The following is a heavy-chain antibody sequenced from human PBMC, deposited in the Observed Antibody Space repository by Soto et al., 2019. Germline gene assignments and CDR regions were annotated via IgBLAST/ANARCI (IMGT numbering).Heavy chain of an antibody. V-gene: IGHV2-5*02. D-gene: IGHD5-12*01. J-gene: IGHJ2*01. Sequence: QITLKESGPALVKPTQTLTLTCTFSGFSLSTINVGVSWIRQPPGKALQWLAVIYWDDDKRYRPYLKTRLTITKDTSKNPVVLTRTNMDPVDTATYYCAHTAYSSYGLWYFDLWGRGTLVTVSS. CDR3: AHTAYSSYGLWYFDL. CDR1: GFSLSTINVG. CDR2: IYWDDDK.